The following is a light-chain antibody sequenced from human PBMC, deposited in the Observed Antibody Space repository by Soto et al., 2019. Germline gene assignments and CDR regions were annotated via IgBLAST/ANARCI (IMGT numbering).Light chain of an antibody. Sequence: DIQMTQSPSTLSASVGDRVTITCRASQDINRWLAWYQQKPGKAPKILIYNADTLESCVPSRFSGSGYGTEFILTISSLQPDDFATYYCQQFSLYWAFGQGTKVDIK. CDR3: QQFSLYWA. CDR1: QDINRW. J-gene: IGKJ1*01. V-gene: IGKV1-5*01. CDR2: NAD.